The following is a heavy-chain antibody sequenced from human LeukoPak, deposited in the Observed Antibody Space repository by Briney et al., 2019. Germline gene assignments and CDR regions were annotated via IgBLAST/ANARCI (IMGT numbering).Heavy chain of an antibody. CDR2: IYYSGST. J-gene: IGHJ6*03. CDR3: AGSATTIRGGYYYMDV. D-gene: IGHD5-24*01. V-gene: IGHV4-61*05. CDR1: GGSISSSSYY. Sequence: SETLSLTCTVSGGSISSSSYYWGWIRQPPGKGLEWIGYIYYSGSTNYNPSLKSRVTISVDTSKNQFSLKLSSVTAADTAVYYCAGSATTIRGGYYYMDVWGKGTTVTISS.